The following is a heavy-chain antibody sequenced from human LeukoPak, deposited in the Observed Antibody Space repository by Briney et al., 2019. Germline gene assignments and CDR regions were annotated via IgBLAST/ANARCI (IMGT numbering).Heavy chain of an antibody. D-gene: IGHD3-10*01. Sequence: ASVKVSCKASGYTFSSYYMHWVRQAPGQGLEWMGIINPSGGGTSYAQKFQGRVTMTRDTFTSTGYLDLGSLRSDDTAVYYCARERGSGSYYNPANYYYYGMDVWGQGTTVTVSS. V-gene: IGHV1-46*01. CDR2: INPSGGGT. CDR1: GYTFSSYY. J-gene: IGHJ6*02. CDR3: ARERGSGSYYNPANYYYYGMDV.